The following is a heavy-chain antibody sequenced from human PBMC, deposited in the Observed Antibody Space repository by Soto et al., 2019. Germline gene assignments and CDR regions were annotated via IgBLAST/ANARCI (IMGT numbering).Heavy chain of an antibody. D-gene: IGHD5-18*01. J-gene: IGHJ4*02. Sequence: SETLSLTCSVSGGSINSNYFWGWIRQPPGKGLEWIGYIYYSGSTNYNPSLKSRVTISVDTSKNQFSLKLSSVTAADTAVYYCARTLYSYGPRFDYWGQGTLVTVSS. V-gene: IGHV4-59*01. CDR3: ARTLYSYGPRFDY. CDR1: GGSINSNYF. CDR2: IYYSGST.